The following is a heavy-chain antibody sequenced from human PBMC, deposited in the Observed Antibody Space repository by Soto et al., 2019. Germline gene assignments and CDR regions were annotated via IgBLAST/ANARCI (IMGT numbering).Heavy chain of an antibody. D-gene: IGHD2-21*02. J-gene: IGHJ5*02. CDR3: AREYDVVPAPVWFDP. CDR2: IIPILGIA. CDR1: GGTFSSYT. V-gene: IGHV1-69*08. Sequence: QVQLVQSGAEVKKPGSSVKVSCKASGGTFSSYTISWVRQAPGQGLEWMGRIIPILGIANYAQKFQGRVTIXLQQSXXTAHMALSSLRSEDTAVYYCAREYDVVPAPVWFDPWGQGTLVTVSS.